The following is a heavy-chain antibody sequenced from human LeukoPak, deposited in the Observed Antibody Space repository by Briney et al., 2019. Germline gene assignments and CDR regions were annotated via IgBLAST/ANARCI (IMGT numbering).Heavy chain of an antibody. V-gene: IGHV5-51*01. CDR1: GYSFTSYW. CDR2: IYPGDSRT. Sequence: GESLKISCKGSGYSFTSYWIGWVRQTPGKGLEWMGVIYPGDSRTRYNPSFEGQVTISADKSINTAYLQWSSLKASDTATYYCACREFYSPWPGPWGQGTLVTVSS. D-gene: IGHD5-18*01. J-gene: IGHJ5*02. CDR3: ACREFYSPWPGP.